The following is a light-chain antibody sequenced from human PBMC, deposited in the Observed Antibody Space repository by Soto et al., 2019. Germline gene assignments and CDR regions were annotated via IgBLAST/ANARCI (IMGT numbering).Light chain of an antibody. J-gene: IGKJ1*01. Sequence: DFQLTQTPSTLSASVGDRVTITCRASQSISSYLNWYQQKPGKAPKLLIYKASTLKSGVPSRFSGSGSGTEFTLTISSLQPDDFATYYCQHYNSYSEAFGQGTKVDI. V-gene: IGKV1-5*03. CDR1: QSISSY. CDR2: KAS. CDR3: QHYNSYSEA.